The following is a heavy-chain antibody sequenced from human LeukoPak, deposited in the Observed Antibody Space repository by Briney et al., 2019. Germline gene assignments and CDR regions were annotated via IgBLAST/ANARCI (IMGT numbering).Heavy chain of an antibody. CDR2: MSPNSGDT. D-gene: IGHD7-27*01. J-gene: IGHJ4*02. V-gene: IGHV1-8*01. CDR1: GYTFTTHD. Sequence: ASVKVSCRASGYTFTTHDINWVRQATGQGLEWMGWMSPNSGDTGYAQKFQGRVTMTSDSSISTAFMELSSLRSEDTAIYYCVRPPPTWEFDYWAREPWSSSPQ. CDR3: VRPPPTWEFDY.